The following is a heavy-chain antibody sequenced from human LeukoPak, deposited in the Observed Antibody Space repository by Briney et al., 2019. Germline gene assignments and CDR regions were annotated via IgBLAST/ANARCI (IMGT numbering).Heavy chain of an antibody. Sequence: SETLSLTCTVSGGSISSSSYYWGWIRQPPGKGLEWIGSIYYSGSTYYNPSLKSRVTISVDTFKNQFSLKLSSVTAADTAVYYCARRGEGALDYWGQGTLVTVSS. D-gene: IGHD4/OR15-4a*01. V-gene: IGHV4-39*01. CDR1: GGSISSSSYY. J-gene: IGHJ4*02. CDR2: IYYSGST. CDR3: ARRGEGALDY.